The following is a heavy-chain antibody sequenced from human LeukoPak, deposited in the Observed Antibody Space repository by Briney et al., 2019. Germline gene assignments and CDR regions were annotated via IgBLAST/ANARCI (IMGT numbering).Heavy chain of an antibody. D-gene: IGHD5-24*01. J-gene: IGHJ4*02. CDR1: GYRFTSDW. CDR3: ARQTINRVDGYNPFDY. CDR2: IYPGGSDI. V-gene: IGHV5-51*01. Sequence: GESLKISCKGSGYRFTSDWIGWVRQMPGKGLEWMRIIYPGGSDIRYSPSFQGQVTISADKSINTAYLQWSSLKASDTAMYYCARQTINRVDGYNPFDYWGQGALVAVSS.